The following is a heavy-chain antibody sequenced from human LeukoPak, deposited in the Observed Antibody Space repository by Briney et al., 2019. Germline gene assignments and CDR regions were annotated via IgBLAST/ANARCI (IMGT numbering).Heavy chain of an antibody. CDR1: GFTFSSYA. V-gene: IGHV3-23*01. Sequence: PGGSLRLSCAASGFTFSSYAMSWVRQAPGKGLEWVSAISGSGGSTYYADSVKGRFTISRDNAKNSLYLQMNSLRAEDTAVYYCARDHTYSGSYFYSSRNAFDIWGQGTMVTVSS. CDR2: ISGSGGST. J-gene: IGHJ3*02. D-gene: IGHD1-26*01. CDR3: ARDHTYSGSYFYSSRNAFDI.